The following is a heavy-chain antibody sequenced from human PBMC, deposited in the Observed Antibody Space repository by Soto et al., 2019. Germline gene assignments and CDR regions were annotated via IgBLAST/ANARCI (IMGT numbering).Heavy chain of an antibody. CDR1: GGTFSSYS. CDR2: IIPIFGTA. CDR3: ARDGGRHSGGIDY. D-gene: IGHD1-26*01. J-gene: IGHJ4*02. Sequence: QVQLVQSGAEVKKPGSSVKVSCKAPGGTFSSYSINWVRQAPGQGLEWMGEIIPIFGTANYAQKFQGRGTITADESTSTAYMELSSLRSEDTAVYYCARDGGRHSGGIDYWGQGTLVTVSS. V-gene: IGHV1-69*01.